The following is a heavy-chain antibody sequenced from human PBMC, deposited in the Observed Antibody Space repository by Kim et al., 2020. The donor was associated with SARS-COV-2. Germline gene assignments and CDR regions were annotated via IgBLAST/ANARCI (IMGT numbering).Heavy chain of an antibody. D-gene: IGHD6-19*01. CDR2: ISYDGSNK. V-gene: IGHV3-30-3*01. CDR1: GFTFSSYA. Sequence: GGSLRLSCAASGFTFSSYAMHWVRQAPGKGLEWVAVISYDGSNKYYADSVKGRFTISRDNSKNTLYLQMNSLRAEDTAVYYCARDPPSRGVAAPYYFDYWGQGTLVTVSS. CDR3: ARDPPSRGVAAPYYFDY. J-gene: IGHJ4*02.